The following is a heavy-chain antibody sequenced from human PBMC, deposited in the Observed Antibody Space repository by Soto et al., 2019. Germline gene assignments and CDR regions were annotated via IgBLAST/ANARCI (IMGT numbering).Heavy chain of an antibody. CDR3: TREKN. J-gene: IGHJ4*02. Sequence: GGSLRLSCAGGEFTCSTCWMGWVRQSPGKGPEWVANIKQDGSEKFYLDSVKGRFTISRDNAKKSLYLQMNSLRAEDTAVYYCTREKNWGQGTLVTVSS. V-gene: IGHV3-7*05. CDR2: IKQDGSEK. CDR1: EFTCSTCW.